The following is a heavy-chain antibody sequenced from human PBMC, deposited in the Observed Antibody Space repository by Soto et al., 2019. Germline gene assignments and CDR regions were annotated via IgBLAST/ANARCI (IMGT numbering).Heavy chain of an antibody. J-gene: IGHJ4*02. V-gene: IGHV3-9*01. CDR2: ISWDSVNI. CDR3: AKDFRQQWQADSNCFDY. D-gene: IGHD6-19*01. Sequence: GGSLRLSCAASGFTFGDYAMHWVRQAPGRGLEWVSGISWDSVNIVHADSVRGRFTISRDNAKNSLYLQINSLRLEDTALYYCAKDFRQQWQADSNCFDYWGQGTLVTVSS. CDR1: GFTFGDYA.